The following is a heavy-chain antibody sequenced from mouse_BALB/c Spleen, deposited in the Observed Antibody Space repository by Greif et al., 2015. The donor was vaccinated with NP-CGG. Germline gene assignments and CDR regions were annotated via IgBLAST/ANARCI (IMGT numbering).Heavy chain of an antibody. CDR1: GYNFTSYW. D-gene: IGHD2-14*01. Sequence: VQLQQSGAELVKPGTSVKLSCKASGYNFTSYWINWVKLRPGQGFEWIGDIYPGSGSTNYNEKFKSKATLTVDTSSSTAYMQLSSLASEDSALYYCARGYYRFPFAYWGQGTLVTVSA. CDR2: IYPGSGST. V-gene: IGHV1-55*01. CDR3: ARGYYRFPFAY. J-gene: IGHJ3*01.